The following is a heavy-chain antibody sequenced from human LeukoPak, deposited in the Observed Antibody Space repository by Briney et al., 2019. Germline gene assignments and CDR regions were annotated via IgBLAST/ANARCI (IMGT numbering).Heavy chain of an antibody. D-gene: IGHD3-22*01. V-gene: IGHV4-31*11. CDR3: ARFGPAPHRITLIVVASSTDAFDI. CDR1: GGSFSGYY. Sequence: SETLSLTCAVYGGSFSGYYWSWIRQHPGKGLEWIGYIYYSGSTYYNPSLKSRVTISVDTSKNQFSLKLSSVTAADTAVYYCARFGPAPHRITLIVVASSTDAFDIWGQGTMVTVSS. J-gene: IGHJ3*02. CDR2: IYYSGST.